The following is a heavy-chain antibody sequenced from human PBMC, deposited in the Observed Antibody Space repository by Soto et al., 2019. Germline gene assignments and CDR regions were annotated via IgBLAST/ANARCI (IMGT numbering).Heavy chain of an antibody. CDR2: ISGSGGST. D-gene: IGHD6-19*01. CDR3: AKDQGSGWYGVGAPDY. V-gene: IGHV3-23*01. CDR1: GFTFSSYA. J-gene: IGHJ4*02. Sequence: EVQLLESGGGLVQPGGSLRLSCAASGFTFSSYAMSWVRQAPGKGLEWVSAISGSGGSTYYADSVKGRFTISRDNSKNTLYLQMNSLRAEDTAVYYCAKDQGSGWYGVGAPDYRGQGTLVTVSS.